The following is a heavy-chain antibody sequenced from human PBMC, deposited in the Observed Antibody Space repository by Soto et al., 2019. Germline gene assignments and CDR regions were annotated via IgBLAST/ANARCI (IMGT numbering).Heavy chain of an antibody. CDR2: ISGSGGST. D-gene: IGHD3-3*01. V-gene: IGHV3-23*01. Sequence: PGGSLRLSCAASGFTFSSYAMSWVRQAPGKGLEWVSAISGSGGSTYYADSVKGRFTISRDNSKNTLYLQMNSLRAEDTAVYYCVKDNYILADFWSGYHSFSRYFDYWGQGTLVTVSS. CDR1: GFTFSSYA. CDR3: VKDNYILADFWSGYHSFSRYFDY. J-gene: IGHJ4*02.